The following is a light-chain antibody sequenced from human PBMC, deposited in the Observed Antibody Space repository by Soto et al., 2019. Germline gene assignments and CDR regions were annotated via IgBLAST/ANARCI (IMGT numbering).Light chain of an antibody. V-gene: IGLV2-14*01. J-gene: IGLJ3*02. CDR2: EVS. Sequence: QSALTQPASVSGSPGQSITISCTGTSSDVGGYNYVSWYQHHPGKAPKLMIYEVSNRPSGVSNRFSGSKSGNTASLTISGLQAEDEADYYCCSFTPSTTWVFGGGTKVTVL. CDR1: SSDVGGYNY. CDR3: CSFTPSTTWV.